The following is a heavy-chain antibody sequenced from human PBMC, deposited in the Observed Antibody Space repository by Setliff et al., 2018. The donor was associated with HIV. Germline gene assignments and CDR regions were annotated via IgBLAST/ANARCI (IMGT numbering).Heavy chain of an antibody. CDR1: GGTFSTYA. CDR3: ARGDMIAFGGVGPFDY. CDR2: LIPIFGTT. V-gene: IGHV1-69*13. Sequence: SVKVSCKASGGTFSTYAITWVRQAPGQGLEWMGGLIPIFGTTNYAQKFQGRVTITADESTSTAYMELSSLRSEDTAVYYCARGDMIAFGGVGPFDYWGQGTLVTVSS. J-gene: IGHJ4*02. D-gene: IGHD3-16*01.